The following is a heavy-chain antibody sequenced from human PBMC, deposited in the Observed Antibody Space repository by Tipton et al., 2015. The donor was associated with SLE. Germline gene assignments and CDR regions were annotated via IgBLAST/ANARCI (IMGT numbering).Heavy chain of an antibody. V-gene: IGHV3-9*01. D-gene: IGHD3-3*01. CDR1: GFTFDDNA. Sequence: SLRLSCAASGFTFDDNAMHWVRQVPGKGLEWVSGISWNSGSVGYADAVRGRFNISRDNAKNSLHLQMNSLRVEDTALYYCARDGFNWARLLEWPYYFDYWGQGTLVTVSS. J-gene: IGHJ4*02. CDR3: ARDGFNWARLLEWPYYFDY. CDR2: ISWNSGSV.